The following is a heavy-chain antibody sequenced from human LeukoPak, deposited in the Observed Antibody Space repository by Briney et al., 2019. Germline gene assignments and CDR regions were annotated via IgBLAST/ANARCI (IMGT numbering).Heavy chain of an antibody. CDR2: ISGYNGNT. D-gene: IGHD6-19*01. CDR3: ARDFDSGWETGSGY. CDR1: RYTFTSYG. J-gene: IGHJ4*02. V-gene: IGHV1-18*01. Sequence: ASVKVSCKASRYTFTSYGISWVRQAPGQGLEWMGWISGYNGNTKYAQKLQGRVTMTTDTSTSTAYMELRSLTSDDTAVYYCARDFDSGWETGSGYWGQGTLVTVSS.